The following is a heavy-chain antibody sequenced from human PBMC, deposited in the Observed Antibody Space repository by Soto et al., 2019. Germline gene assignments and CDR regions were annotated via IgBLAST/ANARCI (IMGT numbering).Heavy chain of an antibody. V-gene: IGHV3-30-3*01. CDR1: GFTFSNYA. J-gene: IGHJ4*02. Sequence: QVHLVESGGGVVQPERSLRLSCAASGFTFSNYAMHWVRQARGTGLEWVAVISNDGSNPYYAESVKGRFTISRDKSKTTLYLQMNSLRPEDTAVYYCARTGYDSSGYFVEYDFDYRGQGTLVTGSS. D-gene: IGHD3-22*01. CDR2: ISNDGSNP. CDR3: ARTGYDSSGYFVEYDFDY.